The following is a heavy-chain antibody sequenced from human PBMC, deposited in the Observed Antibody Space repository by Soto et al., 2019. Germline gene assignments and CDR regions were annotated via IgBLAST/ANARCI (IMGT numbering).Heavy chain of an antibody. J-gene: IGHJ4*02. Sequence: GGSLRLSCAASGFTFSSYAMHWGRQAPCKGLEWVAVISYDGSNKYYADSVKGRFTISRDNSKNTLYLQMNSLRAEDTAVYYCARDPGYWNPRDYFDYWGQGTLVTVSS. D-gene: IGHD1-1*01. CDR1: GFTFSSYA. V-gene: IGHV3-30-3*01. CDR3: ARDPGYWNPRDYFDY. CDR2: ISYDGSNK.